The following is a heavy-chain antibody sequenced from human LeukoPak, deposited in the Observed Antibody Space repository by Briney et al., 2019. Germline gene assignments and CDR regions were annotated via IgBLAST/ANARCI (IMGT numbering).Heavy chain of an antibody. D-gene: IGHD6-19*01. V-gene: IGHV3-48*01. CDR2: LSRSTTTI. Sequence: GGSLRLSCVASGFTFSSHGMHWVRQAPGKGLEWISYLSRSTTTIYYADSVKGRFTISRDNAKNSLYLQMNSLRAEDTAMYYCARSGWYDDFDYLGQGTLVTVSS. CDR3: ARSGWYDDFDY. CDR1: GFTFSSHG. J-gene: IGHJ4*02.